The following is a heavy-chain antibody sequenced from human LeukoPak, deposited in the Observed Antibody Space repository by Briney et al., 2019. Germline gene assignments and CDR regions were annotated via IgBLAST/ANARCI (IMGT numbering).Heavy chain of an antibody. D-gene: IGHD5-18*01. CDR3: ARLRGDVNTAMEPPFWRFDL. V-gene: IGHV2-70*11. CDR2: IDWDDDK. J-gene: IGHJ2*01. CDR1: GFSLSTSGMC. Sequence: SGPALVKPTQTLTLTCSFSGFSLSTSGMCVSWIRQPPGKALEWLARIDWDDDKYYSTSLKTRLTISKDTSKNQVVLTMTNVDPVDTATYYCARLRGDVNTAMEPPFWRFDLWGRSTPVIVSS.